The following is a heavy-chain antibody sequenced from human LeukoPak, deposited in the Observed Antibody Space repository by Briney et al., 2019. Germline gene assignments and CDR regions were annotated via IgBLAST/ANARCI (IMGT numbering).Heavy chain of an antibody. CDR2: IKQDGSEK. CDR1: GFTFSSYW. V-gene: IGHV3-7*01. J-gene: IGHJ4*02. D-gene: IGHD2-21*02. Sequence: GGSLRLSCAASGFTFSSYWMSWVRQAPGKGLEWVANIKQDGSEKYYVDSVKGRFTISRDNAKNSLYLQMNSLRAEDTAVYYCASDYGGIVVVTGRGFPDYWGQGALVTVSS. CDR3: ASDYGGIVVVTGRGFPDY.